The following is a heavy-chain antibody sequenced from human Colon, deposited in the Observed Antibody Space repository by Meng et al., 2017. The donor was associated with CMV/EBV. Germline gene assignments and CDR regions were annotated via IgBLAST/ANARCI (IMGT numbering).Heavy chain of an antibody. Sequence: GQLVDSGGNLFQPGGSLRLLCAASGLTVSSNYRSWVSQAPGKGLEWVSLIYSDGKTYYADSVKGRFTISRDNSKNTLYLQMNSLRDEDTAVYYCAREGYSNGWCYLDYWGQGTLVTVSS. CDR2: IYSDGKT. CDR3: AREGYSNGWCYLDY. V-gene: IGHV3-66*01. CDR1: GLTVSSNY. D-gene: IGHD6-19*01. J-gene: IGHJ4*02.